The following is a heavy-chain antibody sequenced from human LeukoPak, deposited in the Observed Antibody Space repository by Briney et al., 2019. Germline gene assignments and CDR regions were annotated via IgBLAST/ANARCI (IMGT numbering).Heavy chain of an antibody. Sequence: TSETLSLTCTVSGGSISSSSYYWGWIRQPPGKGLEWIGSIFYSGSTYYNPSLKSRVTISVDTSKKQFSLRLSSVTAADTAVYFCARGPYSYDSSGAFDIWGQGTMVTVSS. CDR1: GGSISSSSYY. D-gene: IGHD3-22*01. V-gene: IGHV4-39*07. CDR3: ARGPYSYDSSGAFDI. CDR2: IFYSGST. J-gene: IGHJ3*02.